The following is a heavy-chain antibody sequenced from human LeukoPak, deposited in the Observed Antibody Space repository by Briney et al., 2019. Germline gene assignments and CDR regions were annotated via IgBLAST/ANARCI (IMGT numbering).Heavy chain of an antibody. CDR3: AREVWGPEY. CDR2: INTDGSST. V-gene: IGHV3-74*01. Sequence: GGSLRLSCAASGFTFNNYWMHWVRQAPGKGLVWVSRINTDGSSTSYADSVKGRFTISRDNTKNSVYLQMSSLRAEDTAVYYCAREVWGPEYWGQGTLVTVSS. CDR1: GFTFNNYW. D-gene: IGHD1-14*01. J-gene: IGHJ4*02.